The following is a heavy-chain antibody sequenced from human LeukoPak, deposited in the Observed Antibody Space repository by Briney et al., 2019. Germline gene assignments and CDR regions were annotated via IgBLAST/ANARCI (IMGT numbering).Heavy chain of an antibody. CDR2: IQSDGSNT. J-gene: IGHJ6*02. CDR3: AKRYCKSATCRSDMDA. D-gene: IGHD2-15*01. V-gene: IGHV3-30*02. CDR1: GFTFSNYG. Sequence: PGGSLRLSCAASGFTFSNYGMHWVRQAQGRGLEWVALIQSDGSNTYSADSVKGRFTISRDNPRNTLHLQMNRLRPEDTAVYYCAKRYCKSATCRSDMDAWGQGTTVTVSS.